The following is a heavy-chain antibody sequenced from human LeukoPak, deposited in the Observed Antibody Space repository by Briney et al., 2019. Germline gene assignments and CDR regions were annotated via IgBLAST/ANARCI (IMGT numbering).Heavy chain of an antibody. CDR1: GYTFTGRY. CDR2: INPGTGDT. V-gene: IGHV1-2*02. J-gene: IGHJ6*02. CDR3: ARGYYGMDV. Sequence: ASVKVSCKASGYTFTGRYLYWARQTPGQGLQWMGWINPGTGDTKYAQNFQGRVTMTRDTTISTVYMELKAPTSDDTAVYYCARGYYGMDVWGQGTTVTVSS.